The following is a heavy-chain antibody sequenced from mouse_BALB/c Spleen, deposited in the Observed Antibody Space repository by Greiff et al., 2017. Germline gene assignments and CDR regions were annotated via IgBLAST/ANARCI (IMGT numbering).Heavy chain of an antibody. CDR3: ARGAGSMDY. J-gene: IGHJ4*01. Sequence: VQLQQPGAELVKPGASVKLSCKASGYTFTSYWMHWVKQRPGQGLEWIGEINPSNGRTNYNEKFKSKATLTVDKSSSTAYMQLSSLTSEDSAVYYCARGAGSMDYWGQGTSVTVSS. CDR2: INPSNGRT. V-gene: IGHV1S81*02. CDR1: GYTFTSYW.